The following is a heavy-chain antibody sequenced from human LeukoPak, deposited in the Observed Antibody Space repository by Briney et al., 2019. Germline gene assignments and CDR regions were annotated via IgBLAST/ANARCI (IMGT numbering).Heavy chain of an antibody. D-gene: IGHD1-1*01. J-gene: IGHJ6*02. CDR3: ARVLYDSWNCEYYYYGMDV. CDR1: GGSISSYY. Sequence: PSETLSLTCTLSGGSISSYYWSWIRQPAGKGLEWIGRIYTSGSTNYNPSLKSRVTIPVDTSKNQFSLKLTSVTAADTPVYYFARVLYDSWNCEYYYYGMDVWGQGTTVTVSS. CDR2: IYTSGST. V-gene: IGHV4-4*07.